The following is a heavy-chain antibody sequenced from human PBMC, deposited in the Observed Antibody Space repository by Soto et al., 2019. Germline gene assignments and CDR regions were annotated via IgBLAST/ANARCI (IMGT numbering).Heavy chain of an antibody. J-gene: IGHJ4*02. CDR2: ISSTSSTI. D-gene: IGHD6-25*01. CDR3: ASWPDAADY. Sequence: PGGSLSLSCAASGFTFSSCSMNWVRQAPGKGLEWLSYISSTSSTIYYADSVKGRFTISRDNAKNSLYLQMNSLRDEDTAVYYCASWPDAADYWGQGTLVTVSS. CDR1: GFTFSSCS. V-gene: IGHV3-48*02.